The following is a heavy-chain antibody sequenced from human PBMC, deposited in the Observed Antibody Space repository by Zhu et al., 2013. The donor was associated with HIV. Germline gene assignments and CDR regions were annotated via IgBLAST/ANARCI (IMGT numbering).Heavy chain of an antibody. CDR3: ATEGNPQQLLGGPQFYFDR. D-gene: IGHD3-10*01. Sequence: QVQLMQSGPEVKRPGSSVRVSCQASGVKVKYHAISWIRQAPGQGLEWLGSILPALASTKYGRSLQGRVSFTADTSQNTVYMDLSSLRYDDTAVYYCATEGNPQQLLGGPQFYFDRWGQGTLVTVSS. CDR2: ILPALAST. CDR1: GVKVKYHA. J-gene: IGHJ4*02. V-gene: IGHV1-69*09.